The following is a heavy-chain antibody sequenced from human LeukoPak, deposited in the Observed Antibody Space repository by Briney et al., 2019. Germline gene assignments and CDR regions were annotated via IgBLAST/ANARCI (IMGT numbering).Heavy chain of an antibody. J-gene: IGHJ4*02. CDR1: GGSFSGYY. D-gene: IGHD2-2*01. V-gene: IGHV4-34*01. Sequence: SETLSLTCAVYGGSFSGYYWSWIRQPPGKGLEWIGEINQSGSTNYNPSLKSRVTISVDTSKNQFSLKLSSVTAADTAVYYCARVVTILDYWGQGTLVTVSS. CDR3: ARVVTILDY. CDR2: INQSGST.